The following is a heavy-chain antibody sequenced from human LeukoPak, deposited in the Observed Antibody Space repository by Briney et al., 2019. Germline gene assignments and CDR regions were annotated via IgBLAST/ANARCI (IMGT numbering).Heavy chain of an antibody. CDR1: GFTFSSYW. D-gene: IGHD6-19*01. CDR3: AKRAVAGDEVFDI. CDR2: IKEDGSEK. Sequence: GGSLRLSCAASGFTFSSYWMSWVRQAPGKGLEWVANIKEDGSEKYYVDSVKGRFTISRDNAKNSLYLQMNSLRAEDAAVYYCAKRAVAGDEVFDIWGQGTMVTVSS. J-gene: IGHJ3*02. V-gene: IGHV3-7*01.